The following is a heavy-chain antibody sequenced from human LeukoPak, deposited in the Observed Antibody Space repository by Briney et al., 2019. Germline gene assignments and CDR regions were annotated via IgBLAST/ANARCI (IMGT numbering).Heavy chain of an antibody. CDR3: ARDLEYSYAPI. V-gene: IGHV3-21*01. Sequence: GGSLRLSCAASGFTFSSYSMNWVRQAPGKGLEWLSSISSSSSYIYYADSVKGRFTISRDNAKNSLYLQMNSLRAEDTAVYYCARDLEYSYAPIWGQGTLVTVSS. D-gene: IGHD5-18*01. J-gene: IGHJ4*02. CDR1: GFTFSSYS. CDR2: ISSSSSYI.